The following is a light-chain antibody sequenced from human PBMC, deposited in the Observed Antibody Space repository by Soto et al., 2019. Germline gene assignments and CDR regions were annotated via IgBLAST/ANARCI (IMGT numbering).Light chain of an antibody. J-gene: IGKJ5*01. V-gene: IGKV3-11*01. CDR2: DAS. Sequence: EIVLTQSPVTLSLSPGERATLSCRASQSISNNLAWYQQKPGQAPRLLIYDASNRATGIPARCSGGGSWTDFSLTTSSIEAEDFAVYYCQQRYNWPGTFGQGTQLDIK. CDR3: QQRYNWPGT. CDR1: QSISNN.